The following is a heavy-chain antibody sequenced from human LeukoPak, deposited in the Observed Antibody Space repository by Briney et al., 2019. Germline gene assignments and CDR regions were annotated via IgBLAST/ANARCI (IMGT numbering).Heavy chain of an antibody. D-gene: IGHD3-3*01. CDR1: GYTFTSYD. J-gene: IGHJ3*02. CDR3: ARDISGSYEAFDI. CDR2: INPNSGGT. V-gene: IGHV1-2*02. Sequence: ASVKVSCKASGYTFTSYDINWVRQAPGQGLEWMGWINPNSGGTNYAQKSQGRVTMTRDTSISTAYMELSRLRSDDTAVYYCARDISGSYEAFDIWGQGTMVTVSS.